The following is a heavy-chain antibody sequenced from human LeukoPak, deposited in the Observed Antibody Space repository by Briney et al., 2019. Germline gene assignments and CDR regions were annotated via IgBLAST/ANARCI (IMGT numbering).Heavy chain of an antibody. J-gene: IGHJ4*02. V-gene: IGHV3-53*05. Sequence: GGSLRLSCAASGFTVSSNYMRWVRQAPGKGLEWVSVIYSGGSTYYADSVKGRFTISRDNSKNTLYLQMNSLRTEDTAIYYCARKGGYSGSSDYFDYWGLGTLVTVSS. CDR3: ARKGGYSGSSDYFDY. CDR2: IYSGGST. D-gene: IGHD1-26*01. CDR1: GFTVSSNY.